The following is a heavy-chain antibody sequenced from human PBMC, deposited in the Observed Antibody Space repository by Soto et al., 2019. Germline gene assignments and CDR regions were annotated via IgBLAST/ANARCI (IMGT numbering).Heavy chain of an antibody. Sequence: QVQLQESGPGLLKPSETLSLTCTVSGGPISSYYWRWIRQPAGKGLEWIGRIYMNGSTNYNPSLKSRVTVPVNTSKSPFSLMLNSVSAGDTAVYYCVRYGSSGWYYYGMDVWGQGTPVTVSS. CDR2: IYMNGST. V-gene: IGHV4-4*07. CDR1: GGPISSYY. J-gene: IGHJ6*02. D-gene: IGHD6-19*01. CDR3: VRYGSSGWYYYGMDV.